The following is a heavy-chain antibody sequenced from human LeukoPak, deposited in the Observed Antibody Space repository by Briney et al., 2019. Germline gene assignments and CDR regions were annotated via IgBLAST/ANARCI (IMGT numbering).Heavy chain of an antibody. CDR3: ARCFVRGVNPILGSYGMDV. V-gene: IGHV1-2*02. J-gene: IGHJ6*02. CDR1: GYTFTGYY. CDR2: INPNSGGT. D-gene: IGHD3-10*02. Sequence: AASVKVSCKASGYTFTGYYMHWVRQAPGQGLEWMGWINPNSGGTNYAQKFQGRVTMTRDTSISTAHMELSRLRSDDTAVYYCARCFVRGVNPILGSYGMDVWGQGTTVTVSS.